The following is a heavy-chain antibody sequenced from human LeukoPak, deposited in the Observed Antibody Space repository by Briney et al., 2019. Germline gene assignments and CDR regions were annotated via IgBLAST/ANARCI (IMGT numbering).Heavy chain of an antibody. CDR2: ISAYNGNT. CDR1: GYTFTNYG. D-gene: IGHD3-9*01. Sequence: ASVKVSCKAFGYTFTNYGISWVRQAPGQGLEWMGWISAYNGNTNYAQKLQGRVTMTTDTSTSTAYMELRSLRSDDTAVYYCARELYYDILTGYYKLDAFDIWGQGTMVTVSS. V-gene: IGHV1-18*01. J-gene: IGHJ3*02. CDR3: ARELYYDILTGYYKLDAFDI.